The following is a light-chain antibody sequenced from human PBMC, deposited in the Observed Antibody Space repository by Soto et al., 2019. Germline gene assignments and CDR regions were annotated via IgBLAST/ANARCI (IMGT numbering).Light chain of an antibody. CDR2: DVS. J-gene: IGKJ5*01. V-gene: IGKV3-20*01. CDR3: QHYGSSHSNT. CDR1: QFVSSRS. Sequence: GESATLLCRASQFVSSRSLAWYQQKLGQAPRLLIYDVSSRSTGTPDRFSGSGSGTDFTLTVSRLEPEDFAVYYCQHYGSSHSNTFGQGTRLEIK.